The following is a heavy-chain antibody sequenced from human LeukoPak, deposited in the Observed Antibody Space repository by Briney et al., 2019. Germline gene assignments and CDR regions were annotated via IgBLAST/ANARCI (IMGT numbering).Heavy chain of an antibody. Sequence: ASVKVSCKASGYTFTGYYMHWVRQAPGQGLEWMGWINPNSGGTNYAQKFQGRVTMTRDTSISTAYMELSRLRSDDTAVYYCARSVYGEDDAFDIWGQGTMVTVSS. CDR1: GYTFTGYY. CDR3: ARSVYGEDDAFDI. D-gene: IGHD4-17*01. J-gene: IGHJ3*02. V-gene: IGHV1-2*02. CDR2: INPNSGGT.